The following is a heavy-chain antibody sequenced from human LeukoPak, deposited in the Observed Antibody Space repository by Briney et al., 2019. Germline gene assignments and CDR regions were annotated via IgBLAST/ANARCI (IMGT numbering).Heavy chain of an antibody. V-gene: IGHV3-33*01. CDR1: GFTFSSYG. CDR2: IWYDGSNE. D-gene: IGHD2-2*03. J-gene: IGHJ4*02. CDR3: ARVGYCSSTSRCYYFDY. Sequence: GRSLRLSCAASGFTFSSYGMHWVRQAPGKGLEWVAVIWYDGSNEYYADSVKGRFTISRDNSKNTLYLQMNSLRAEDTAVYYCARVGYCSSTSRCYYFDYWGQGTLVTVSS.